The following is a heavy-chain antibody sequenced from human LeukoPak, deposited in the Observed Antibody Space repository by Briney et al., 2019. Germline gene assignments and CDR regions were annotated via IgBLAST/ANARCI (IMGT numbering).Heavy chain of an antibody. D-gene: IGHD2-21*01. V-gene: IGHV1-2*02. CDR1: GDSFTGDY. Sequence: ASLKVSCQASGDSFTGDYLHWVRQAPGQGPEWVGCIHRRSGGTTYSQKFRGRVAMTIDTSMSTAYMDLSRLTSDDTAMYYCSTAPIPEYYFDSWGQGTLVTVSS. J-gene: IGHJ4*02. CDR2: IHRRSGGT. CDR3: STAPIPEYYFDS.